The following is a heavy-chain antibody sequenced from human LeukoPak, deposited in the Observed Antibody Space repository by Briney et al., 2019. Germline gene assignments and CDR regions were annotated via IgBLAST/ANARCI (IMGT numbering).Heavy chain of an antibody. CDR1: GDSISSGIHY. Sequence: SETLSLTCTVSGDSISSGIHYWNWIRQPAGKGLEWIGRIYTSGSTNYNPSLKSRVTISVDTSENQFSLKLSSVTAADTAVYYCARDVEMEFWEGGSSWFDPWGQGTLVTVSS. V-gene: IGHV4-61*02. CDR3: ARDVEMEFWEGGSSWFDP. D-gene: IGHD2-15*01. CDR2: IYTSGST. J-gene: IGHJ5*02.